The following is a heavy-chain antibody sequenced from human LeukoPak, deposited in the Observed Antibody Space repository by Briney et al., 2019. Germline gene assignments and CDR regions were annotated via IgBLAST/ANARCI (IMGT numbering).Heavy chain of an antibody. CDR2: ITGSGDSA. D-gene: IGHD3-22*01. CDR3: AKVNGYYFVGPNDY. J-gene: IGHJ4*02. CDR1: GFTFTNYA. Sequence: GGSLRLSCAPSGFTFTNYAMSWVRQAPGKGLEWVSSITGSGDSAYYADSVKGRFTISRDNSKNTLYLQMNSLRAEDTAVYYCAKVNGYYFVGPNDYWGQGTLVTVSS. V-gene: IGHV3-23*01.